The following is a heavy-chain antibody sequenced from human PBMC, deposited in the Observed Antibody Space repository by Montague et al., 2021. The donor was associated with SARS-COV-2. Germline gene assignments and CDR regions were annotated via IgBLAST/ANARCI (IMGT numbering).Heavy chain of an antibody. CDR1: GASISSSENS. J-gene: IGHJ6*03. V-gene: IGHV4-39*01. CDR2: ILYSGTT. CDR3: ARMRFFDWPPHYYMDV. Sequence: SETLSLTCTVSGASISSSENSWGWIRQSPGKGLEWFGSILYSGTTYFNPSLRSRIAISVDTSKNQVSLKLSSVTAADTAVYYCARMRFFDWPPHYYMDVWGKGTTVTVSS. D-gene: IGHD3/OR15-3a*01.